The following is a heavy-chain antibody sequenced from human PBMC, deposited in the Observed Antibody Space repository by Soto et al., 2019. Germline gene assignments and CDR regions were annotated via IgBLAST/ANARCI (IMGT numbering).Heavy chain of an antibody. CDR3: ASRLSYFAS. J-gene: IGHJ4*02. Sequence: XTTLSLTYAVSRGHIRNNNLWTWVRQPPGKGLEWIGEMDHSGSTNYNPSLESRVTISLDKSKNEFSPKLNSVTAVDTAVYYCASRLSYFASWGQGTLVTVS. V-gene: IGHV4-4*02. CDR1: RGHIRNNNL. CDR2: MDHSGST.